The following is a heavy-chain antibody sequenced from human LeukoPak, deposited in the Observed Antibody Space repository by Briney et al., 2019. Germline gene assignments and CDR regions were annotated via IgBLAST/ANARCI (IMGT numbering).Heavy chain of an antibody. J-gene: IGHJ4*02. CDR3: ARGSLDDFWSGYSSPGFDY. CDR2: INHSGST. V-gene: IGHV4-34*01. D-gene: IGHD3-3*01. CDR1: GGSFSGYY. Sequence: SETLSLTCAVYGGSFSGYYWSWIRQPPGKGLEWIGEINHSGSTNYNPSLKSRVTISVDTSKSQFSLKLSSVTAADTAVYYCARGSLDDFWSGYSSPGFDYWGQGTLVTVSS.